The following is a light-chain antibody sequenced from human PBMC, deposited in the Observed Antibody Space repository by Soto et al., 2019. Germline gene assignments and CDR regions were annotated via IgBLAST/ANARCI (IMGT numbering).Light chain of an antibody. CDR1: QSVSNN. CDR2: GAS. J-gene: IGKJ1*01. V-gene: IGKV3-15*01. Sequence: EVVMTQSPATLSVSPGERATLSCRASQSVSNNLAWYQQKPGQAPRLLIYGASTRATGIPARFSGSGSGTEFTLTINSLQSEDCAVYYCQEYNNRPPKTFGQGTKVDIK. CDR3: QEYNNRPPKT.